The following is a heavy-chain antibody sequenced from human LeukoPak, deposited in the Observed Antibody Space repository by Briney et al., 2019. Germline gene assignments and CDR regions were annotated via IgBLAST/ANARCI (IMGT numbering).Heavy chain of an antibody. CDR1: GGSISSSGYY. J-gene: IGHJ3*02. D-gene: IGHD6-13*01. Sequence: SETLSLTCTVSGGSISSSGYYWGWIRQPPGKGLEWIGSIYDSGSTYYNPSLKGRVTISVDTSKNQFSLKVSSVTAADTAVYYCARPEAAAAVAFDIWGQGTMVTVSS. CDR2: IYDSGST. V-gene: IGHV4-39*01. CDR3: ARPEAAAAVAFDI.